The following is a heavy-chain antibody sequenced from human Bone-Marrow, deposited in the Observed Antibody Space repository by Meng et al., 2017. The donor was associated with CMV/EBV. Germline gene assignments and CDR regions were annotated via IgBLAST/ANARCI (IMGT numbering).Heavy chain of an antibody. CDR1: GFTFSAYT. Sequence: GGSLRLPCAASGFTFSAYTMNWVRQAPGKGLEWVSYIGADSTTIYYADSVRGLFTFSRDNDKNSQYLLMNSLRAENTAVYYCARFITGALRHNCFDPWGQGTLVTVSS. CDR3: ARFITGALRHNCFDP. CDR2: IGADSTTI. D-gene: IGHD1-20*01. V-gene: IGHV3-48*04. J-gene: IGHJ5*02.